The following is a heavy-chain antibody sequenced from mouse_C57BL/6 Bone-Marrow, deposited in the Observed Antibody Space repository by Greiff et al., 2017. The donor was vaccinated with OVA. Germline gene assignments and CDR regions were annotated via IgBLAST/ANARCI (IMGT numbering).Heavy chain of an antibody. D-gene: IGHD1-1*01. Sequence: QVQLKESGPELVKPGASVKISCKASGYAFSSSWMNWVKQRPGKGLEWIGRIYPGDGDTNYNGKFKGKATLTADKSSSTAYMQLSSLTSEDSAVYFCAREDYGSSYEDWYFDVWGTGTTVTVSS. CDR3: AREDYGSSYEDWYFDV. J-gene: IGHJ1*03. CDR1: GYAFSSSW. V-gene: IGHV1-82*01. CDR2: IYPGDGDT.